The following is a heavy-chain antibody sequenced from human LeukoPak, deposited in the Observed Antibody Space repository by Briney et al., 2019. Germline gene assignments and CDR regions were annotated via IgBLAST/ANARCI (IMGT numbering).Heavy chain of an antibody. CDR3: AKDSSGWYGYGMDV. Sequence: GGSLRLSCAASGFTFSSYAMHWVRQAPGKGLEWVAVISYDGSNKYYADSVKGRFTISRDNSKNTLYLQMNSLRAEDTAVYYCAKDSSGWYGYGMDVWGQGTTVTVSS. CDR1: GFTFSSYA. V-gene: IGHV3-30*04. J-gene: IGHJ6*02. D-gene: IGHD6-19*01. CDR2: ISYDGSNK.